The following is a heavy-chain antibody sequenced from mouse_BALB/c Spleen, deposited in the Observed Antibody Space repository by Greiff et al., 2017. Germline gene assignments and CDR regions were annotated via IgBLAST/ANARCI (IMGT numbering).Heavy chain of an antibody. Sequence: EVQLQQSGTVLARPGASVKMSCKASGYSFTSYWMHWVKQRPGQGLEWIGAIYPGNSDTSYNQKFKGKAKLTAVTSASTAYMELSSLTNEDSAVYYCTRDGNYEAWFAYWGQGTLVTVSA. CDR3: TRDGNYEAWFAY. CDR2: IYPGNSDT. V-gene: IGHV1-5*01. D-gene: IGHD2-1*01. CDR1: GYSFTSYW. J-gene: IGHJ3*01.